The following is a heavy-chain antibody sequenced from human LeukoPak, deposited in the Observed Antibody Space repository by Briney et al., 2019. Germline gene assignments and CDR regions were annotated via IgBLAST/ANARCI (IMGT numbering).Heavy chain of an antibody. D-gene: IGHD2-2*01. Sequence: ASVKVSCKTSGYTFTHYGISWVRQAPGQGLEWVGWISAYNGDTKYAQSFQDKVTMTTDTSTSTAYMELRSLTSDDTAVYYCAWGGEIVVEPDGDSYHYYMDVWGKGTTVTVSS. V-gene: IGHV1-18*01. CDR1: GYTFTHYG. CDR3: AWGGEIVVEPDGDSYHYYMDV. CDR2: ISAYNGDT. J-gene: IGHJ6*03.